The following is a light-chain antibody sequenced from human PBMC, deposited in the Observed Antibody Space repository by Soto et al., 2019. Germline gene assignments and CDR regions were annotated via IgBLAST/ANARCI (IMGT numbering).Light chain of an antibody. CDR2: KTS. CDR1: QSISIW. V-gene: IGKV1-5*03. CDR3: QHYKDYSWT. Sequence: DIHMTQSPSTLSASVGDRVTITCRASQSISIWLAWYQQKPGKAPNLLIYKTSSLESGVPSRFSGSGAGTEFTLTISSLQPDEFATYYCQHYKDYSWTFGQGTKVEIK. J-gene: IGKJ1*01.